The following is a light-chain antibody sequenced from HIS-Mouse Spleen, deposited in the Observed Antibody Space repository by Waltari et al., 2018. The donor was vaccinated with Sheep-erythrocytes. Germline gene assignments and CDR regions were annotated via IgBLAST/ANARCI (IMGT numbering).Light chain of an antibody. Sequence: QSALTQPRSVSGSPGQSVTISCTGTSSDVGGYNYVSWYQQHPGKAPKLMIYDVSKRPSAVPARFSGSKSGNTASLTISGLQAEDEADYYCCSYAGSYTFVVFGGGTKLTVL. V-gene: IGLV2-11*01. J-gene: IGLJ2*01. CDR3: CSYAGSYTFVV. CDR1: SSDVGGYNY. CDR2: DVS.